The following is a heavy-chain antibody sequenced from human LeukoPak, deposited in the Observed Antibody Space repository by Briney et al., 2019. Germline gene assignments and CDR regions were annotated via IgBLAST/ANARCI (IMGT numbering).Heavy chain of an antibody. CDR3: ARSHHYYYYMDV. V-gene: IGHV4-38-2*01. Sequence: PSETLSLTCAVSGYSISSGYYWGWIRQPPGKGLEWIGSIYHSGSTYYNPSLKSRVTISVDTSKNQFSLKLSSVTAAGTAVYYCARSHHYYYYMDVWGKGTTVTVSS. J-gene: IGHJ6*03. CDR2: IYHSGST. CDR1: GYSISSGYY.